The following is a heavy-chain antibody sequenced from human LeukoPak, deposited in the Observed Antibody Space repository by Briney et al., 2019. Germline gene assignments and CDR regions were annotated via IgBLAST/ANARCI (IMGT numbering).Heavy chain of an antibody. D-gene: IGHD3/OR15-3a*01. J-gene: IGHJ5*02. CDR1: GGSIGTYY. V-gene: IGHV4-59*01. CDR2: IYDSGST. Sequence: PSETLSLTCTVSGGSIGTYYWSWIRQPPGKGLEWIGYIYDSGSTNYNPSLKSRVTISVDTSRNQFSLKLTSVTAADTAVYFCAREWWTDHGGGWFDPWGQGTLVTSPQ. CDR3: AREWWTDHGGGWFDP.